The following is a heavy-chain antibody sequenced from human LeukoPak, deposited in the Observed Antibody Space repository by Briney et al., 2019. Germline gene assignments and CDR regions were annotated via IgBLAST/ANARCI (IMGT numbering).Heavy chain of an antibody. Sequence: ASVKVSCKASGYTFTGYYMHWVRQAPGQGLEWMGWINPNSGGTNYAQKFQGRVTMTRDTSISTAYMELSRLRSDDTAVYYCARLGYGDKMKYYYYGMDVWGPGTTVTVSS. D-gene: IGHD4-23*01. CDR3: ARLGYGDKMKYYYYGMDV. CDR2: INPNSGGT. V-gene: IGHV1-2*02. J-gene: IGHJ6*02. CDR1: GYTFTGYY.